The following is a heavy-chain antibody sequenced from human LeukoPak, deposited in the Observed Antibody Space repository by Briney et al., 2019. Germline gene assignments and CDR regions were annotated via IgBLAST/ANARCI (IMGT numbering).Heavy chain of an antibody. J-gene: IGHJ4*02. V-gene: IGHV3-30*18. CDR1: GFTFSSYG. D-gene: IGHD6-6*01. Sequence: GGSLRLSCAASGFTFSSYGMHWVRQAPGKGLEWVAVISYDGSNKYYADSVKGRFTISRDNFKNTLYLQMNSLRAEDTAVFYCAKGGTSSSYSYSDYWGQGTLITVSS. CDR2: ISYDGSNK. CDR3: AKGGTSSSYSYSDY.